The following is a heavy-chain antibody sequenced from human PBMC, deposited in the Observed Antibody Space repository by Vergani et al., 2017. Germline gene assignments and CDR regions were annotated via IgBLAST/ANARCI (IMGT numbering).Heavy chain of an antibody. J-gene: IGHJ4*02. CDR3: ARAVRGVIPQFDY. CDR2: ISSSGNTM. D-gene: IGHD3-10*01. CDR1: GFTFSDYY. V-gene: IGHV3-11*01. Sequence: QVQLVESGGGVVQPGRSLRLSCAASGFTFSDYYMSWIRQAPGKGLEWVSYISSSGNTMFYADSVKGRFTISRDNSKNTLYLQMNSLRAEDTAVYYCARAVRGVIPQFDYWGQGTLVTVSS.